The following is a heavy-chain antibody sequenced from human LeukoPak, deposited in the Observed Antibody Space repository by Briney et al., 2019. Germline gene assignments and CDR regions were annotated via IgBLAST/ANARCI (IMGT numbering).Heavy chain of an antibody. CDR1: GGSISSGGYY. CDR2: IYYSGST. J-gene: IGHJ4*02. D-gene: IGHD3-22*01. CDR3: VENEPDSSGHYLIDY. V-gene: IGHV4-31*03. Sequence: SETLSLTCTVSGGSISSGGYYWSWIRQHPGKGLEWIGYIYYSGSTYYNPSLKSRVTISVDTSKNQFSLKLTSVTAADTAVYYCVENEPDSSGHYLIDYWGQGTLVTVSS.